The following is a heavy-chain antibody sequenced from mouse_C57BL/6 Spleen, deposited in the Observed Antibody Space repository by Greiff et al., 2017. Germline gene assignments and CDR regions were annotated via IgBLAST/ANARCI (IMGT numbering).Heavy chain of an antibody. CDR2: IDPSDSYT. Sequence: VQLQQPGAELVMPGASVKLSCKASGYTFTSYWMHWVKQRPGQGLEWIGEIDPSDSYTNYNQKFKGKSTLTVDKSSSTAYMQLSSLTSEDSAVYYCARPHDGGFMDYWGQGTSVTVSS. V-gene: IGHV1-69*01. CDR3: ARPHDGGFMDY. CDR1: GYTFTSYW. D-gene: IGHD2-3*01. J-gene: IGHJ4*01.